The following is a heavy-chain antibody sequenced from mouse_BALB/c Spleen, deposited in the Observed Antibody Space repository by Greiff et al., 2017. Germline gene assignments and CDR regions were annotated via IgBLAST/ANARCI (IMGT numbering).Heavy chain of an antibody. CDR3: ARSLYYRFPMDY. Sequence: QVQLQQSGAELVRPGTSVKVSCKASGYAFTNYLIEWVKQRPGQGLEWIGVINPGSGGTNYNEKFKGKATLTADKSSSTAYMQLSSLTSDDSAVYFCARSLYYRFPMDYWGQGTSVTVSS. CDR1: GYAFTNYL. V-gene: IGHV1-54*01. CDR2: INPGSGGT. J-gene: IGHJ4*01. D-gene: IGHD2-14*01.